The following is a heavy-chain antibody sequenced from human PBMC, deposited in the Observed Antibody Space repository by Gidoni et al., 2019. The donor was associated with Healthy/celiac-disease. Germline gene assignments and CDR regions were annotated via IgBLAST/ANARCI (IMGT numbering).Heavy chain of an antibody. CDR3: ARHVFKNMIGGSYLPNAFDI. D-gene: IGHD1-26*01. V-gene: IGHV5-51*01. CDR1: GYSFNSYW. CDR2: IDPGDSDT. Sequence: EVQLVQSGAEVKKPGESMKISCKGSGYSFNSYWIGWVRQMPGKGLEWMGIIDPGDSDTRYSPSFQGQVTISADKSISTAYLQWSSLKASDTAMYYCARHVFKNMIGGSYLPNAFDIWGQGTMVTVSS. J-gene: IGHJ3*02.